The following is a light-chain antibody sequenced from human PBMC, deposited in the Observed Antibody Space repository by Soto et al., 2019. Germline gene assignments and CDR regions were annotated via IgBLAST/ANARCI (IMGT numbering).Light chain of an antibody. CDR3: EKTSAAPFT. V-gene: IGKV1-39*01. CDR2: GAS. Sequence: DIQMAQSPSSLSASVGDTITITCRASRNINTYLNWYQQKPGKAPKLLIFGASSLQSGVPSRFSGSGSRTAFTLTINSLQPEDCATYCCEKTSAAPFTFGPGTKVDIK. J-gene: IGKJ3*01. CDR1: RNINTY.